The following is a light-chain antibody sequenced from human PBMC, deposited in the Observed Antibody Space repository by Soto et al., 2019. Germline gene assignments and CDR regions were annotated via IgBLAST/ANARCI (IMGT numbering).Light chain of an antibody. CDR3: QQYNDWWT. Sequence: EIVITQSPATLSVSPGESATLSCRASQSVSNNLTWYQQKPGQPPRLLIYGASTRATGVPGRFSGSGSGTEFTLTISSLQSEDFAVYYCQQYNDWWTFGQGTKV. J-gene: IGKJ1*01. CDR2: GAS. V-gene: IGKV3-15*01. CDR1: QSVSNN.